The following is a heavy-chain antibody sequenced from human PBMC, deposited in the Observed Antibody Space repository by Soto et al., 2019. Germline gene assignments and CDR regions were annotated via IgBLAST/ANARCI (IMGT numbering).Heavy chain of an antibody. Sequence: ASVKVSCKVSGYTLTELSMHWVRQAPGKGLEWMGGFDPEDGKTIYAQKFQGRVTMTADTSTDTAYMELSSLRSEDTAVYYCARDSSPNEIAAAGYWGQGALVTVSS. V-gene: IGHV1-24*01. CDR3: ARDSSPNEIAAAGY. D-gene: IGHD6-13*01. CDR2: FDPEDGKT. CDR1: GYTLTELS. J-gene: IGHJ4*02.